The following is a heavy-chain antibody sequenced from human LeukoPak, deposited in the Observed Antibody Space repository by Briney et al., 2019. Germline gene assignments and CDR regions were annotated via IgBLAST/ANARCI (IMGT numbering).Heavy chain of an antibody. CDR2: ICGSGGST. J-gene: IGHJ4*02. Sequence: GGSLRLSCAVSGITLSNYGTRWVPQAPGKGLEWVAGICGSGGSTHYTDCVKGRFTISTDKPKNTLYLQMNSMRAEDTVVYFCAKRGVVIRVILVGLRKEAYYFDSWGQGALVTVSS. V-gene: IGHV3-23*01. CDR1: GITLSNYG. CDR3: AKRGVVIRVILVGLRKEAYYFDS. D-gene: IGHD3-22*01.